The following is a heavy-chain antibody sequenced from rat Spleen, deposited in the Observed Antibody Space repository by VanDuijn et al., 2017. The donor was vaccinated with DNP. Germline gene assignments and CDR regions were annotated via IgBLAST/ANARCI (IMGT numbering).Heavy chain of an antibody. Sequence: EVQLVESGGGLVQPGRSLKLSCAASGFTFSDYYLAWVRQAPTKGLEWVAYISDDVASYYRDSVKGRFTISRDNGKNSLYLHMDSLKSEDTATYYCARHPLYGGYMYFDSWGQGVMVTVSS. CDR1: GFTFSDYY. V-gene: IGHV5-22*01. CDR3: ARHPLYGGYMYFDS. J-gene: IGHJ2*01. CDR2: ISDDVAS. D-gene: IGHD1-11*01.